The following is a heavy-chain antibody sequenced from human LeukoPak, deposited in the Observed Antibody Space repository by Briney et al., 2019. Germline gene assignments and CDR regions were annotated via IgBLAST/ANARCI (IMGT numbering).Heavy chain of an antibody. D-gene: IGHD5-24*01. CDR3: ARDRPSDGYNGAFDI. Sequence: GGSLRLSCAASGFTFSSYGMHWVRQAPGKGLEWVAVISYDGSNKYYADSVKGRFTISRDNSKNTLYLQMNSLRAEDTAVYYCARDRPSDGYNGAFDIWGQGTMVTVSS. CDR1: GFTFSSYG. CDR2: ISYDGSNK. V-gene: IGHV3-30*03. J-gene: IGHJ3*02.